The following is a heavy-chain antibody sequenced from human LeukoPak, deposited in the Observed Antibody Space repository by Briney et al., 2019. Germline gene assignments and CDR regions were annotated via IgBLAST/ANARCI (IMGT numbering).Heavy chain of an antibody. V-gene: IGHV1-69*05. Sequence: GASVKVPCKASGGTFSSYAISWVRQAPGQGLEWMGGIIPIFGTANYAQKFQGRVTITTDESTSTAYMVLSSLRSEDTAVYYCARRDITGTWFDYWGQGTLVTVSS. CDR3: ARRDITGTWFDY. CDR2: IIPIFGTA. J-gene: IGHJ4*02. D-gene: IGHD1-7*01. CDR1: GGTFSSYA.